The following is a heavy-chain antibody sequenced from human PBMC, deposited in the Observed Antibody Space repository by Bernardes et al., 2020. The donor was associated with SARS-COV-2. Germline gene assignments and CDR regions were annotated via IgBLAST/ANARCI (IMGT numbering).Heavy chain of an antibody. J-gene: IGHJ4*02. CDR1: GFTFSDYH. CDR3: ARDFYDILTAFPTN. Sequence: GSLRLSCAASGFTFSDYHMSWIRQAPGKGLEWVSSISGSSSTIYYADSVKGRFIISRDNAKNSLYLQVNSLRAEDTAMYYCARDFYDILTAFPTNWGQGTLVTVSS. D-gene: IGHD3-9*01. V-gene: IGHV3-11*04. CDR2: ISGSSSTI.